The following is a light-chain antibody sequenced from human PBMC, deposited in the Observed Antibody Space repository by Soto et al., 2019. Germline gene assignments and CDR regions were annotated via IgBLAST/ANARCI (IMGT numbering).Light chain of an antibody. Sequence: DIVLTQTPLSSPVTLGQPASISCRSSQSLVHTDGNTYLIWLHQRPGQPPRLLIYKISTRFSGVPDRFSGSGAGTDFTLKISRVEAEDVGVYYCMLSTGSPLWTFGQGTKVEIK. CDR1: QSLVHTDGNTY. J-gene: IGKJ1*01. CDR3: MLSTGSPLWT. V-gene: IGKV2-24*01. CDR2: KIS.